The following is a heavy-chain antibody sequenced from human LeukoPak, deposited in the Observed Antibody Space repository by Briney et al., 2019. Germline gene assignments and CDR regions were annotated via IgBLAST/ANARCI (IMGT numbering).Heavy chain of an antibody. CDR2: ISSSSSTI. V-gene: IGHV3-48*01. CDR1: GFTFSSYS. Sequence: GGSLRLSCAASGFTFSSYSMNWVRQAPGKGLEWVSYISSSSSTIYYADSVKGRFTISRDNAKNSLYLQMNSLRAEDTAVYYCASKGREGYCSGGSCYLTSWGQGTLVTVSS. D-gene: IGHD2-15*01. CDR3: ASKGREGYCSGGSCYLTS. J-gene: IGHJ4*02.